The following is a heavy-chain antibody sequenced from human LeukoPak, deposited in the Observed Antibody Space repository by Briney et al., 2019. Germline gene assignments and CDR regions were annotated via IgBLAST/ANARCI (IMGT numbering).Heavy chain of an antibody. D-gene: IGHD6-13*01. V-gene: IGHV3-23*01. CDR1: GFTFSSYA. Sequence: GGSLRLSCAASGFTFSSYAMSWVRQAPGKGLEWVSAISGSGGSTYYADSVKGRFTNSRDNSKNTLYLQMNSLRAEDTAVYYCAKDPYSSSWNNWFDPWGQGTLVTVSS. CDR3: AKDPYSSSWNNWFDP. J-gene: IGHJ5*02. CDR2: ISGSGGST.